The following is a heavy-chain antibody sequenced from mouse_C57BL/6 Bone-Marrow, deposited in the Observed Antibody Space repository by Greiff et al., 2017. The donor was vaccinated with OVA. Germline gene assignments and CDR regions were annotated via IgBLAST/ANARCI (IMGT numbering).Heavy chain of an antibody. Sequence: EVQLQQSGPELVKPGASVKISCKASGYTFTDYYMNWVKQSHGKSLEWIGDINPNNGGTSYNQKFKGKATLTVDKPSSTAYMELRSLTSEDSAVYYCARPADYYGSSYWYFDVWGTGTAVTVTS. CDR3: ARPADYYGSSYWYFDV. D-gene: IGHD1-1*01. CDR1: GYTFTDYY. CDR2: INPNNGGT. J-gene: IGHJ1*03. V-gene: IGHV1-26*01.